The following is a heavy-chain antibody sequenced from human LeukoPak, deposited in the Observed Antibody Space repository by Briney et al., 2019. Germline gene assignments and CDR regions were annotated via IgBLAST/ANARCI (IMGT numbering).Heavy chain of an antibody. J-gene: IGHJ4*02. V-gene: IGHV3-7*01. CDR1: GFTFSNYW. CDR3: ARDFSYGYNSNFDY. D-gene: IGHD5-24*01. Sequence: GGSLRLSCAASGFTFSNYWMSWVRQAPGKGLEWVANIYQDGSEKYYVDSVKGRFTISRDNAKNSLYPQMNSLRAEDTAVYYCARDFSYGYNSNFDYWGQGTLVTVSS. CDR2: IYQDGSEK.